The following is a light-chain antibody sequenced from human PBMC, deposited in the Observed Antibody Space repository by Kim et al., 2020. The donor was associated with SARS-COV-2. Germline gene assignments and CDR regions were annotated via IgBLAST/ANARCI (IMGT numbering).Light chain of an antibody. Sequence: EIVLTQSPGTLSLSPGDRATLSCRASQSVSSTYLAWYQQKPGQAPRLLIFRASSRATGIPDRFSGSGSGTDFTLTISRLEPEDFAVYYCQQFGGTWTFGQGTKVDIK. J-gene: IGKJ1*01. V-gene: IGKV3-20*01. CDR3: QQFGGTWT. CDR2: RAS. CDR1: QSVSSTY.